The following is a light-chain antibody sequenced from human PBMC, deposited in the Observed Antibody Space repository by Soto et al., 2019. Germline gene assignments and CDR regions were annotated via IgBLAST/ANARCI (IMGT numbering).Light chain of an antibody. CDR3: QQSYSTPYT. J-gene: IGKJ2*01. CDR1: QTISRY. V-gene: IGKV1-39*01. CDR2: AAS. Sequence: DSQMSQSPSSLSASVRDRVIITCRASQTISRYLNWYQQKPGKAPKLLIFAASSLQSGVPSRFSGSGSGTDFTLTISSLQVEDFATYYCQQSYSTPYTFGQGTKVDIK.